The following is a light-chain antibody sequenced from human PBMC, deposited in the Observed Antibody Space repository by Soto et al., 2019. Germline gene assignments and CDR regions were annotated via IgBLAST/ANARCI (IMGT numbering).Light chain of an antibody. J-gene: IGKJ1*01. V-gene: IGKV1-12*01. CDR3: QQADSFPRT. CDR2: AAS. CDR1: QAVNTW. Sequence: DIQMTQSPSSVSASVGDRVTITCRASQAVNTWLAWYQQKPGKAPKLLIYAASSLENGVSSRFSGSGSGTDYTLTISSLQPEDFATYYCQQADSFPRTFGQGTKVEIK.